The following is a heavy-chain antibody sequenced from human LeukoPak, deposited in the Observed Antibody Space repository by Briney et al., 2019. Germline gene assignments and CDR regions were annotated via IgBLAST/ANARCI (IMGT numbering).Heavy chain of an antibody. CDR2: ISYDGSNK. Sequence: GRSLRLSCAASGFTFSSYGMHWVRQAPGKGLEWVAVISYDGSNKYYADSVKGRFTISRDNSKNTLYLQMNSLRAEDTAVYYCARGTSGYSSGWYLDYWGQGTLVTVSS. V-gene: IGHV3-30*03. CDR1: GFTFSSYG. D-gene: IGHD6-19*01. J-gene: IGHJ4*02. CDR3: ARGTSGYSSGWYLDY.